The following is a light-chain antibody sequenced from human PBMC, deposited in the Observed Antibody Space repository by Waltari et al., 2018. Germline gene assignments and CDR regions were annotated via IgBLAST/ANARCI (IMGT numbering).Light chain of an antibody. Sequence: DIQMTQSPSSLSASVGDRVTITCRASQSISSYLNWYQQKPGKAPKLLIYGASSLRGGAPSRFSGSRSGTDFSLTISSLQPEDFASYYCLQTSSSPLTFGPGTKLDIK. CDR1: QSISSY. CDR2: GAS. J-gene: IGKJ3*01. V-gene: IGKV1-39*01. CDR3: LQTSSSPLT.